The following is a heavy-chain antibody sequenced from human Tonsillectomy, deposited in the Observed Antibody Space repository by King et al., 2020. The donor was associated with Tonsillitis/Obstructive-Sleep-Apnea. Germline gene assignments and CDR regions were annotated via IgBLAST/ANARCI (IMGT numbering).Heavy chain of an antibody. Sequence: HVQLQQWGAGLLKPSETLSLTCAVYGGSFSGYYWSWIRQPPGKGLEWIGEINHSGSTNYNPSLKSRVTISVDTSRNQISLKLSSVTAADTAVYYCARGGAIVVVPAATLEFLKPDENGFDPWGQGTLVTVSS. CDR3: ARGGAIVVVPAATLEFLKPDENGFDP. CDR2: INHSGST. V-gene: IGHV4-34*01. J-gene: IGHJ5*02. CDR1: GGSFSGYY. D-gene: IGHD2-2*01.